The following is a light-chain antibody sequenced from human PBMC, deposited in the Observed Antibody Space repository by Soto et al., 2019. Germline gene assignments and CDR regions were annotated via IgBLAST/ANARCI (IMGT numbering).Light chain of an antibody. CDR3: AAWDDSPYV. Sequence: QSVLTQPPSVSAAPGQSVTISCSGSSSNIGGNSVSWYQQLPGTAPKLLIYDDDKRPSGIPDRFSGSKSGTSATLGISGLRSEDEADYYCAAWDDSPYVFGTGTKVTVL. CDR1: SSNIGGNS. J-gene: IGLJ1*01. CDR2: DDD. V-gene: IGLV1-51*01.